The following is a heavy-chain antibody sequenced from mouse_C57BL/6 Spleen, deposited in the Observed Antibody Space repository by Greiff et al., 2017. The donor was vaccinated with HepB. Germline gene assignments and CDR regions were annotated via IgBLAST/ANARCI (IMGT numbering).Heavy chain of an antibody. J-gene: IGHJ3*01. CDR3: AGDYDDGSWLAY. CDR2: IDPSDSYT. V-gene: IGHV1-69*01. Sequence: QVQLQQPGAELVMPGASVTLSCKASGYTFTRYWMHWVKQRPGQGLEWIGEIDPSDSYTNYNQKFKGKSTLTVDKSSSTAYMQRSSLTSEDAAVYYCAGDYDDGSWLAYWGQGTLVTVSA. CDR1: GYTFTRYW. D-gene: IGHD2-4*01.